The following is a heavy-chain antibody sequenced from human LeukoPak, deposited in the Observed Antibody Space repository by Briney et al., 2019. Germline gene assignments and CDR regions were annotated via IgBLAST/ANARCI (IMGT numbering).Heavy chain of an antibody. CDR3: ARGGGYCSGGSCYSRAFDI. J-gene: IGHJ3*02. Sequence: SETLSLTCTVSGGSISSSSYYWGWIRQPPGKGLEWIGSIYYSGSTYYNPSLKSQVTISVDTSKNQFSLKLSSVTAADTAVYYCARGGGYCSGGSCYSRAFDIWGQGTMVTVSS. CDR1: GGSISSSSYY. D-gene: IGHD2-15*01. CDR2: IYYSGST. V-gene: IGHV4-39*07.